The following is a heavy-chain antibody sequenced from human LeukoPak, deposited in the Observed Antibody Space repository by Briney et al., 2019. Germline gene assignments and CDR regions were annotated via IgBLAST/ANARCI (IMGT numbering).Heavy chain of an antibody. V-gene: IGHV1-8*01. D-gene: IGHD3-3*01. CDR1: GYTFTSYD. CDR2: MNPNSGNT. CDR3: ARVESDFWSGPDWFDP. J-gene: IGHJ5*02. Sequence: GASVKVSCKASGYTFTSYDINWVRQATGQGLEWMGWMNPNSGNTGYAQKFQGRVTMTRNTSISTAYMELSSLRSEDTAVYYCARVESDFWSGPDWFDPWGQGTLVTVSS.